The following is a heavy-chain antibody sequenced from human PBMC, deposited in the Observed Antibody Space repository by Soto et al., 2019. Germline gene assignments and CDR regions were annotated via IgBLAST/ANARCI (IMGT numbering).Heavy chain of an antibody. Sequence: PGGSLRLSCASSVFTFRDYYMTCIRHSPGKWLEWVSYISSSGTGIYYADSVKGRFTISRDNAKNSLYLQMSSLRAEDTAVFYCARAYSDAFDIWGQGTMVTDSS. D-gene: IGHD2-15*01. V-gene: IGHV3-11*01. CDR2: ISSSGTGI. CDR3: ARAYSDAFDI. J-gene: IGHJ3*02. CDR1: VFTFRDYY.